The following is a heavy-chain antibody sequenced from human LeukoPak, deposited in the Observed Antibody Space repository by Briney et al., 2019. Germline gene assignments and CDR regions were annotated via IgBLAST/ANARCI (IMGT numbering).Heavy chain of an antibody. CDR2: IYYSGST. CDR1: GGSISSSSYY. J-gene: IGHJ4*02. V-gene: IGHV4-39*07. CDR3: ARARGPSIVGARMTLDY. Sequence: SETLSLTCTVSGGSISSSSYYWGWIRQPPGKGLEWIGRIYYSGSTYYNPSLKSRVTISVDTSKNQFSLKLSSVTAADTAVYYCARARGPSIVGARMTLDYWGQGTLVTVSS. D-gene: IGHD1-26*01.